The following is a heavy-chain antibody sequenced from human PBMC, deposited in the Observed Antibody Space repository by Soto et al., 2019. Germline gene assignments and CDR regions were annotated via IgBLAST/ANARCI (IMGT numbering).Heavy chain of an antibody. D-gene: IGHD2-8*01. CDR3: AKDRGLMGTNEVFGY. CDR1: GFTFDDYA. J-gene: IGHJ4*02. Sequence: ESGGGLVQPGRSLRLSCAASGFTFDDYAMHWVRQAPGKGLEWVSGISWNSGSIGYADSVKGRFTISRDNAKNSLYLQMNSLRAEDTALYYCAKDRGLMGTNEVFGYWGQGTLVTVSS. V-gene: IGHV3-9*01. CDR2: ISWNSGSI.